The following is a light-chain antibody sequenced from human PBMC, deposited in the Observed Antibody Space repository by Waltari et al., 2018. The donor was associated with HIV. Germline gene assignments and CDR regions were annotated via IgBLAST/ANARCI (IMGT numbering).Light chain of an antibody. V-gene: IGKV4-1*01. CDR2: STS. CDR1: QSDIDTSDNKNH. Sequence: DFVLTQSPDSLAVSLGERATIDCKSSQSDIDTSDNKNHLALYQQKPGQPPKLLIYSTSTRGSGIPDRFSGSVSETDFTLTISNLQAEDVAVYYYQQYFTTPLYTFGQGTKVVIK. J-gene: IGKJ2*01. CDR3: QQYFTTPLYT.